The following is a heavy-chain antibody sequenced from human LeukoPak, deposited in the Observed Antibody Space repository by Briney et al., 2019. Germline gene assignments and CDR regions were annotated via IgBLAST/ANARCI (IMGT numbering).Heavy chain of an antibody. V-gene: IGHV1-8*01. CDR3: ARELRRDDC. Sequence: ASVKVSCKASGYTFTSYDINWVRQATAQGLEWMGWMNPNSGKTGYAQKFQGRVTMTWDTSISTAYMELSSLRSEDTAIYYCARELRRDDCWGQGTLVTVSS. CDR2: MNPNSGKT. J-gene: IGHJ4*02. D-gene: IGHD2-21*01. CDR1: GYTFTSYD.